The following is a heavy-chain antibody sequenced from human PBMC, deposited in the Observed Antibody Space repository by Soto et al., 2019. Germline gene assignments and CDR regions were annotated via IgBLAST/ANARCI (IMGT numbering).Heavy chain of an antibody. J-gene: IGHJ4*02. CDR1: GYTFTNYG. CDR3: ATWTFGSGSPTGY. V-gene: IGHV1-18*01. Sequence: QVQLVQSGAEVEKPGASVKVSCRASGYTFTNYGISWVRQAPGQGLEWMGWIGTYYGQTNYAQKFQDRVTMTTDTSTNTAYLELRNLRSGDTGVYYCATWTFGSGSPTGYWGQGTLVTVSS. CDR2: IGTYYGQT. D-gene: IGHD3-10*01.